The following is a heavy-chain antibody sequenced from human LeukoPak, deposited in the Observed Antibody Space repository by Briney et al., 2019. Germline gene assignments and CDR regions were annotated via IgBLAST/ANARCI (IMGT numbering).Heavy chain of an antibody. V-gene: IGHV1-18*01. CDR2: ISAYNGNT. Sequence: ASVEVSCKASGYTFTSYGISWVRQAPGQGLEWMGWISAYNGNTNYAQKLQGRVTMTTDTSTSTAYMELRSLRSDDTAVYYCARDSGYDHPAESDYWGQGTLVTVSS. D-gene: IGHD5-12*01. CDR3: ARDSGYDHPAESDY. J-gene: IGHJ4*02. CDR1: GYTFTSYG.